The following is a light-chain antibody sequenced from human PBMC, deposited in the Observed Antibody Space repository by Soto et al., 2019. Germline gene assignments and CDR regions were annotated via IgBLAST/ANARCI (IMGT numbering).Light chain of an antibody. V-gene: IGLV2-14*01. CDR2: EVS. CDR1: SSDVGGYNY. CDR3: SSYTSSSTLPYVV. Sequence: QAVLTQPPSASGSPGQSVTISCTGTSSDVGGYNYVSWYQQHPGKAPKLMIYEVSNRPSGVSNRFSGSKSGNTASLTISGLQAEDEADYYCSSYTSSSTLPYVVFAGGTKVTVL. J-gene: IGLJ2*01.